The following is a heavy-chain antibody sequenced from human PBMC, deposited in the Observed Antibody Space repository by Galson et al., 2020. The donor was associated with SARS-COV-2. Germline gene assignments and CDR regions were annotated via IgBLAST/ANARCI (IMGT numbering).Heavy chain of an antibody. J-gene: IGHJ4*02. Sequence: ETLSLTCAVYGGSFSGYYWSWIRQPPGKGLEWIGEINHSGSTNYNPSLKSRVTISVDTSKNQFSLKLSSVTAADTAVYYCARDTYYYDSSGYRGLDYWGQGTLVTVSS. V-gene: IGHV4-34*01. CDR2: INHSGST. CDR1: GGSFSGYY. CDR3: ARDTYYYDSSGYRGLDY. D-gene: IGHD3-22*01.